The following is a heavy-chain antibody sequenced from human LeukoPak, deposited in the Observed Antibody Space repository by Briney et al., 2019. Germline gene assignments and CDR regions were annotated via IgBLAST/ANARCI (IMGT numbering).Heavy chain of an antibody. CDR1: GYRFTGYS. J-gene: IGHJ5*02. CDR3: ARRGYYDTSGDNNWFDP. CDR2: IDPGDSDT. Sequence: GESLKISCKASGYRFTGYSIGWVRQMPGKGLEWMGIIDPGDSDTKYSPSFQGQVTISADKSISTAYLQWRSLKASDTATYYCARRGYYDTSGDNNWFDPWGQGTLVIVSS. V-gene: IGHV5-51*01. D-gene: IGHD3-22*01.